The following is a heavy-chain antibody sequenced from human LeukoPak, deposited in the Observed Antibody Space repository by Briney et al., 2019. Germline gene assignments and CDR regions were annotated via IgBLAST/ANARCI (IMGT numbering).Heavy chain of an antibody. CDR2: IKQDGSEE. CDR1: GFSFSSFW. Sequence: GGSLRLSCEASGFSFSSFWMSWVRQAPGKGPEWVANIKQDGSEENYVDSVKGRFTISRDNAKKSLYLQMNSLRVEDTAVYYCARFISLGAWGQGTLVTVSS. J-gene: IGHJ5*02. D-gene: IGHD3-10*01. CDR3: ARFISLGA. V-gene: IGHV3-7*01.